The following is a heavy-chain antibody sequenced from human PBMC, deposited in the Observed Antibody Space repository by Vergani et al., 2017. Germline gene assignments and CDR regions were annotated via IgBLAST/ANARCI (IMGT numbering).Heavy chain of an antibody. CDR2: IRNKAYGGTT. CDR1: GFSFGDYA. Sequence: VQLVESGGGVVQPGTSLRLSCAASGFSFGDYAMTWVRQAPGKGLEWVAFIRNKAYGGTTEYAASVKGRFTISRDDSKRLAYLQLSGLKTEDTAVYFCSRGRGCSFGYSDYWGQGTLVTVSS. J-gene: IGHJ4*02. D-gene: IGHD5-18*01. CDR3: SRGRGCSFGYSDY. V-gene: IGHV3-49*04.